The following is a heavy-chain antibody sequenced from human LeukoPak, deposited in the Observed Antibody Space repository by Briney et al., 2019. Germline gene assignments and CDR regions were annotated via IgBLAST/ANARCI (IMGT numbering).Heavy chain of an antibody. CDR3: ATDLEDAFDI. Sequence: GGSLRLSCAASGFTFSNYAMSWVRQAPGKGLEWVAVIWYDGSNKYYADSVKGRFTISRDNSKNTLYLQMNSLRAEDTAVYYCATDLEDAFDIWGQGTMVTVSS. J-gene: IGHJ3*02. CDR2: IWYDGSNK. V-gene: IGHV3-33*08. CDR1: GFTFSNYA. D-gene: IGHD1-1*01.